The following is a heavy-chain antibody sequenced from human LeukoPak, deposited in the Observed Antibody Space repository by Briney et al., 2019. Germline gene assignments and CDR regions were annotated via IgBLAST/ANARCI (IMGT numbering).Heavy chain of an antibody. CDR3: NANYYDSSGYYLDY. D-gene: IGHD3-22*01. V-gene: IGHV3-23*01. CDR1: GFTFSSYA. J-gene: IGHJ4*02. CDR2: ISGSGGST. Sequence: GGSLRLSCAASGFTFSSYAMSWVRQAPGKGLEWVSAISGSGGSTYYADSVKGRFTISRDNSKNTLYLQMNSLRAEDTAVYYCNANYYDSSGYYLDYWGQGTLVTVSS.